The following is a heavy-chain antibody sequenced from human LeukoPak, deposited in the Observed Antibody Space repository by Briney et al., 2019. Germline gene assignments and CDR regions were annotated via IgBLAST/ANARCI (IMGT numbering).Heavy chain of an antibody. CDR3: AKGGVSSGSYYNPDYYYYGMDV. CDR1: GFTFSSYA. V-gene: IGHV3-23*01. J-gene: IGHJ6*02. CDR2: ISGGGGST. Sequence: GGSLRLSCAASGFTFSSYAMSWVRQAPGKGLEWVSAISGGGGSTYYADSVKGRFTISRDNSKNTLYLQMNSLRAEDTAVYYCAKGGVSSGSYYNPDYYYYGMDVWGQGTTVTVSS. D-gene: IGHD3-10*01.